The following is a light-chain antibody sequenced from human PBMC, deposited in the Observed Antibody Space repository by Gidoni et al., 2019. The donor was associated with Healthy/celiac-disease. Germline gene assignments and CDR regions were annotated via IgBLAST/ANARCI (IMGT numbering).Light chain of an antibody. CDR1: SSNIGSNT. V-gene: IGLV1-44*01. CDR2: SNN. J-gene: IGLJ2*01. CDR3: AAWDDSLNGVV. Sequence: QSVLTQPPSASGTPAQRVTISCSGSSSNIGSNTVNWYQQLPGTPPKLLIYSNNQRPSGVPDRFSGSKSGTSASLAISGLQSEDEADYYCAAWDDSLNGVVFGGGTKLTVL.